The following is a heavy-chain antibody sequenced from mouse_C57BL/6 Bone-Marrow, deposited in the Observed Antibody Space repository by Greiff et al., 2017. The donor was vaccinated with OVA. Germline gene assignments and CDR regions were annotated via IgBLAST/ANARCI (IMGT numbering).Heavy chain of an antibody. CDR1: GYTFTSYW. V-gene: IGHV1-50*01. Sequence: QQSCKASGYTFTSYWMQWVKQRPGQGLEWIGEIDPSDSYTNYNQKFKGKATLTVDTSSSTAYMQLSSLTSEDSAVYYCARGGGLFYFDYWGQGTTLTVSS. J-gene: IGHJ2*01. CDR3: ARGGGLFYFDY. D-gene: IGHD1-1*01. CDR2: IDPSDSYT.